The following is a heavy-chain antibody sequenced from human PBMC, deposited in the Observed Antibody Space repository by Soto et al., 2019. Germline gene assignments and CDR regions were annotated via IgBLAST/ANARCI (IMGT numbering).Heavy chain of an antibody. CDR2: IYYSGST. CDR1: GGSISSGGYY. CDR3: ARLRIAVGDRGYYYYMDV. J-gene: IGHJ6*03. D-gene: IGHD6-19*01. Sequence: PSETLSLTCTVSGGSISSGGYYWSWIRQHPGKGLEWIGYIYYSGSTYYNPSLKSRVTISVDTSKNQFSLKLSSVTAADTAVYYCARLRIAVGDRGYYYYMDVWGKGTTVTVSS. V-gene: IGHV4-31*02.